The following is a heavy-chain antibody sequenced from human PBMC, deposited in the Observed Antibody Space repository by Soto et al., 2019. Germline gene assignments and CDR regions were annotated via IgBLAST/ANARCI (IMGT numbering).Heavy chain of an antibody. Sequence: ESGVGLVQWGGSLRLSCVASGFTFSSYSVNWVRQAPGKGLEWVSYISSGSKTIYYADSVKGRFTVSRDNAKNSQFLQMNSLRDEDTAVYYCVREDMLGARSFDYCGQGTLVTVSS. J-gene: IGHJ4*02. D-gene: IGHD1-26*01. CDR1: GFTFSSYS. CDR2: ISSGSKTI. V-gene: IGHV3-48*02. CDR3: VREDMLGARSFDY.